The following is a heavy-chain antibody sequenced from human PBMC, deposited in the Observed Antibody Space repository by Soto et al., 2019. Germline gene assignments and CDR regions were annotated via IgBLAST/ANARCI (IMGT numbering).Heavy chain of an antibody. CDR1: GGSISSGDYY. V-gene: IGHV4-30-4*01. Sequence: QVQLQESGPGLVKPSQTLSLTCTVSGGSISSGDYYWSWIRQPPGQGLEWIGYIYYSGSTYYNPSLKSRVTISVDTAKNQFSLKLSSVTAADTAVYYCASINPEYNWNDFLYFDYWGQGTLVTVSS. CDR2: IYYSGST. CDR3: ASINPEYNWNDFLYFDY. D-gene: IGHD1-1*01. J-gene: IGHJ4*02.